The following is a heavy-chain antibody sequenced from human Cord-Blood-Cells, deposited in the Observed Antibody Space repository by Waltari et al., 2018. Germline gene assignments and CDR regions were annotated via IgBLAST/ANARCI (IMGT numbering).Heavy chain of an antibody. J-gene: IGHJ6*02. CDR3: ARRIAAAGTIYYYGMDV. CDR2: IYTSGST. Sequence: QVQLQESGPGLVKPSQTLSLTCTVSGGSISSGSYYWSWIRQPAGKGLEWIGYIYTSGSTNYNPSLKSRCTISVDTSKNQFSLKLSSVTAADTAVYYCARRIAAAGTIYYYGMDVWGQGTTVTVSS. CDR1: GGSISSGSYY. D-gene: IGHD6-13*01. V-gene: IGHV4-61*09.